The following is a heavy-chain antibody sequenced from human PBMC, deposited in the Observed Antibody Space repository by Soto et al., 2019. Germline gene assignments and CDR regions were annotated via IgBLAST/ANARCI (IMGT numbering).Heavy chain of an antibody. J-gene: IGHJ4*02. CDR3: ASDLGYYYGSGSYYTVDY. V-gene: IGHV1-18*01. D-gene: IGHD3-10*01. CDR1: GYTFTSYG. Sequence: ASVKVSCKASGYTFTSYGISWVRQAPGQGLEWMGWISAYNGNTNYAQKLQGRVTMTTDTSTSTAYMELRSLRSDDTAVYYCASDLGYYYGSGSYYTVDYWGQGTLVTVSS. CDR2: ISAYNGNT.